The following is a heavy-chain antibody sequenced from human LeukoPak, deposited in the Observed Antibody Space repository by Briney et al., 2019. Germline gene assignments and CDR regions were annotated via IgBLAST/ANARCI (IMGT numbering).Heavy chain of an antibody. V-gene: IGHV3-64*04. D-gene: IGHD3-9*01. CDR3: ASGRTGYHYFDY. J-gene: IGHJ4*02. CDR1: GFTFSTYT. Sequence: PGGSLRLSCSASGFTFSTYTMHWVRQAPGKGLEYVSAISSKGGSTYYADSVKGRFTISRDNSKNTLYLQMNSLRAEDTAVYYCASGRTGYHYFDYWGQGTLVTVSS. CDR2: ISSKGGST.